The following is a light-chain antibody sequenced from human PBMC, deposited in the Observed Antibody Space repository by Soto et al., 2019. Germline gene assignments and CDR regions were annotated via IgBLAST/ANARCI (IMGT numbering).Light chain of an antibody. CDR3: FSYAGSSTYV. J-gene: IGLJ1*01. CDR2: EGS. Sequence: QSVLTQPASVSGSPGQSITISCAGTSSDVGSYNLVSWYQNHPGKAPKLMIYEGSKRPSGVSNRFSGSKSGNTASLTISGLKAADEADYFCFSYAGSSTYVFGTGTKSPX. CDR1: SSDVGSYNL. V-gene: IGLV2-23*01.